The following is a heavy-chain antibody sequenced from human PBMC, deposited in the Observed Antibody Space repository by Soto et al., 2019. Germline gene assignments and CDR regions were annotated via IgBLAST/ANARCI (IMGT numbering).Heavy chain of an antibody. D-gene: IGHD6-19*01. CDR1: GFTLSSYW. J-gene: IGHJ1*01. CDR3: ARCVGAVAGSN. Sequence: EVQLVESGGGLVQPGGSLRLSCVASGFTLSSYWMSWVRQAPGKGPEWVANIKGDGSEKYYADSVKGRFTISRDNAKNSLLLEMKGLRAEDTALYYCARCVGAVAGSNLGQGTLVTVSS. CDR2: IKGDGSEK. V-gene: IGHV3-7*05.